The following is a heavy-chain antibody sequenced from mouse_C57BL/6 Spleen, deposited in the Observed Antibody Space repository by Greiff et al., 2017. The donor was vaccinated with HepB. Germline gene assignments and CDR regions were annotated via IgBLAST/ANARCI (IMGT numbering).Heavy chain of an antibody. CDR2: IHPSDSDT. V-gene: IGHV1-74*01. Sequence: QVQLQQPGAELVKPGASVKVSCKASGYTFTSYWMHWVKQRPGQGLEWIGRIHPSDSDTNYNQKFKGKATLTVDKSSSTAYMQLSSLTSADSAVEYCAANREGECWFAYWGQGTLVTVSA. J-gene: IGHJ3*01. CDR1: GYTFTSYW. CDR3: AANREGECWFAY. D-gene: IGHD4-1*01.